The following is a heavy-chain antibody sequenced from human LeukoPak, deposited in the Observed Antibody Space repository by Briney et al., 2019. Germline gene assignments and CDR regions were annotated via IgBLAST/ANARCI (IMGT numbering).Heavy chain of an antibody. CDR1: GFTFSNYW. D-gene: IGHD6-19*01. J-gene: IGHJ4*02. CDR2: INTDGRST. Sequence: PGGSLRLSCAASGFTFSNYWMHWVRQAPGKGLVWVSRINTDGRSTSYVDSVKGRFTISRDNAKNMLYLQMNSLRAEDTAVYYCVGSSGWWGFDYWGQGTLVTVSS. V-gene: IGHV3-74*01. CDR3: VGSSGWWGFDY.